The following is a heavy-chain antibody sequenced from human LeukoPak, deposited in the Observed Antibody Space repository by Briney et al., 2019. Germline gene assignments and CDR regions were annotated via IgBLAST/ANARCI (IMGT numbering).Heavy chain of an antibody. D-gene: IGHD2-15*01. J-gene: IGHJ5*02. CDR1: GGSISSSSYY. V-gene: IGHV4-39*01. Sequence: SETLSLTCTVSGGSISSSSYYWGWIRQPPGKGLEWIGSIYYSGSTYYNPSLKSRVTISVDTSKNQFSLKLSSVTAADTAVYYCARHSGDIVVVVAATTPNWFDPWGQGTLVTVSS. CDR3: ARHSGDIVVVVAATTPNWFDP. CDR2: IYYSGST.